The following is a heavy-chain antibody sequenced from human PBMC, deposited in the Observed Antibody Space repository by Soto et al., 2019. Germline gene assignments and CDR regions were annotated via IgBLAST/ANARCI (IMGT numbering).Heavy chain of an antibody. V-gene: IGHV4-39*01. CDR1: GGSIITFSYY. CDR3: SRHYPGAFDV. CDR2: ISYSGST. J-gene: IGHJ3*01. Sequence: QLQVQESGPGLVKPSETLSLTCTVSGGSIITFSYYWGWIRQPPGKGLEWIGSISYSGSTFYNPSLQSRVNISVDASKHQFSLKLSSVTAADTAVLYFSRHYPGAFDVWGQGTVVTVSS.